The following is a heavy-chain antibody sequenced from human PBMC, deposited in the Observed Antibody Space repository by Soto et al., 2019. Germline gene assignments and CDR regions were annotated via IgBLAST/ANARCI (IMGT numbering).Heavy chain of an antibody. J-gene: IGHJ4*02. Sequence: SQTLSLTRALSGDSVSSNSAAWNSISQSTSRGLGWLGRTYYRSKWYNDYAVSVKSRITINPDTSKNQFSLQLNSVTPEDTAVYYCARALDFYGDYVEGAYYFDYWGQGTLVTVSS. CDR3: ARALDFYGDYVEGAYYFDY. D-gene: IGHD4-17*01. CDR1: GDSVSSNSAA. V-gene: IGHV6-1*01. CDR2: TYYRSKWYN.